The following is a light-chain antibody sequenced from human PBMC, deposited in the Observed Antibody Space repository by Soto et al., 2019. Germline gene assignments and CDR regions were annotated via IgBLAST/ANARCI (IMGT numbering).Light chain of an antibody. Sequence: DIQLTQSPSFLSASVGARVTITFRASQGISSYLAWYQQKPGKAPKLLIYAASTLQSGVPSRFSGSGSGTEFTLTIRSLQPEDFATYYCQQLNSYQFTFGPGTKVDIK. CDR1: QGISSY. CDR3: QQLNSYQFT. J-gene: IGKJ3*01. V-gene: IGKV1-9*01. CDR2: AAS.